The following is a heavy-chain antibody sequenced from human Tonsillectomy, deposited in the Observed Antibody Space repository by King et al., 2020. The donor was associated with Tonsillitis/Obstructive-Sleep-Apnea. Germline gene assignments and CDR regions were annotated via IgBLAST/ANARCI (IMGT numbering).Heavy chain of an antibody. CDR1: GFTFSSYS. CDR2: ISSSSSYI. J-gene: IGHJ6*03. CDR3: AGDDYYYCYMDV. Sequence: VQLVESGGGLVKPGGSLRLSCAASGFTFSSYSMNWVRQAPGKGLEWVSSISSSSSYIYYADAVKGRLTISRDNAKNSLYLQMNSLRAEDTAVYYCAGDDYYYCYMDVWGKGTTVTVSS. V-gene: IGHV3-21*01.